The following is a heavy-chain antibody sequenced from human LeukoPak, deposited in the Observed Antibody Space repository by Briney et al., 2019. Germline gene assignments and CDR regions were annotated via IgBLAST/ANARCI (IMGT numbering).Heavy chain of an antibody. CDR2: IDPNSGGT. D-gene: IGHD6-19*01. CDR3: ARWRGYSSGWSGPFDD. J-gene: IGHJ4*02. Sequence: GASVKVSCKASGYTFTGHYMHWVRQAPGQGLEWMGWIDPNSGGTNYAQKVQGRVTMTRDTSISTGYMELSRLTSDDTAVYYCARWRGYSSGWSGPFDDWGQGTLVTVSS. V-gene: IGHV1-2*02. CDR1: GYTFTGHY.